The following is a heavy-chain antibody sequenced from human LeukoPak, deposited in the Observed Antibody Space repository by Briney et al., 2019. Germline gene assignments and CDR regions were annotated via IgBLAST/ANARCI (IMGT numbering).Heavy chain of an antibody. CDR3: ARAEPIDY. D-gene: IGHD1-14*01. CDR1: GFIVSSKY. J-gene: IGHJ4*02. Sequence: PGGSLRLSCAASGFIVSSKYMSWVRQAPGKGLEWVSVIYSGGSTYYAASVEGRFTISRDNSKNTVYLQMNNLRVDDTAVYYCARAEPIDYWGQGTLVTVSS. CDR2: IYSGGST. V-gene: IGHV3-53*01.